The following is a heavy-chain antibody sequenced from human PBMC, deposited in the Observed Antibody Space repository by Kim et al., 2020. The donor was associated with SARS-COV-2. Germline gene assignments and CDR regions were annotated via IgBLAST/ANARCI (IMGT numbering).Heavy chain of an antibody. V-gene: IGHV3-11*01. CDR2: ITSRGETI. Sequence: GGSLRLSCAASGFIFADYYMTWIRQAPGKGLEWVSYITSRGETIYYADSVKGRFTISRDNTNNLLYLHMTSLRPEDTAVYYCASGGPLTVFNDHWGRGTLITVSP. CDR1: GFIFADYY. J-gene: IGHJ4*02. CDR3: ASGGPLTVFNDH. D-gene: IGHD3-16*01.